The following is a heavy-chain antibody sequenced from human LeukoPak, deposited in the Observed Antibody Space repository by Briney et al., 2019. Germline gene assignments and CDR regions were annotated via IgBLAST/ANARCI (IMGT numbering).Heavy chain of an antibody. J-gene: IGHJ4*02. CDR1: GGSFSGYY. CDR2: INHSGST. D-gene: IGHD5-18*01. Sequence: SETLSLTCAVYGGSFSGYYWSWIRQPPGKGLEWIGEINHSGSTNYNPSLRSRVTISVDTSKNHFSLKLSAVTAADTAVYYCARAPKGYTYGYGLDYWGQGTLVTVSS. CDR3: ARAPKGYTYGYGLDY. V-gene: IGHV4-34*01.